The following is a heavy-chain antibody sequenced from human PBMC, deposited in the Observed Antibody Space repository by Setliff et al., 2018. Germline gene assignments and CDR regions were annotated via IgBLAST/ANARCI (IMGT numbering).Heavy chain of an antibody. CDR1: GGTFSGYA. J-gene: IGHJ6*02. CDR2: ITPIFETA. Sequence: VQVSCKASGGTFSGYAFSWVRQAPGQGLEWIGGITPIFETAHYAEKFRDRVTITADKSTTTVHMELSSLTSEDTAVYFCARDSVTLGQLERRGGWHYYGMDVWGQGTTVTVSS. V-gene: IGHV1-69*06. CDR3: ARDSVTLGQLERRGGWHYYGMDV. D-gene: IGHD1-1*01.